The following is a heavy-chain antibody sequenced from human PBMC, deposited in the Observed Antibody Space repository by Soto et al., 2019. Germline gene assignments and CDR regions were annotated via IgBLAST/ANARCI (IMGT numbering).Heavy chain of an antibody. Sequence: EAQLLESGGDLVQPGGSLRLSCEASGFTFSSYAMSWFRQAPGKGLEWVSAISGSGGSTYYADSVKGRFTISRDNTKNTVFLQMNSLRADDTALYYCSGLRRWVGATSDRAFDIWGQGTLVTVSS. CDR2: ISGSGGST. V-gene: IGHV3-23*01. D-gene: IGHD1-26*01. CDR1: GFTFSSYA. J-gene: IGHJ3*02. CDR3: SGLRRWVGATSDRAFDI.